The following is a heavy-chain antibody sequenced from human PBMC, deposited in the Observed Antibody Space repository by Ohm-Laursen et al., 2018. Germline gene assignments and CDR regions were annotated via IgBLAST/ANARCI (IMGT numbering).Heavy chain of an antibody. J-gene: IGHJ6*02. CDR2: ITSGGGTI. CDR1: GFTFIDYD. D-gene: IGHD3-22*01. V-gene: IGHV3-11*01. Sequence: SLRLSCAASGFTFIDYDMSWIRQTPGKGLEWLSYITSGGGTIYSADSVKGRFTISRDNDEDTLYLQMNSLRAEDTAIYYCARHDSSDSPSHYYYYTMDVWGQGTTVTVSS. CDR3: ARHDSSDSPSHYYYYTMDV.